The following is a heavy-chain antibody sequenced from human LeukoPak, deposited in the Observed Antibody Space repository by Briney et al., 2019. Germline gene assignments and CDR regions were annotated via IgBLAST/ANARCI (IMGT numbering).Heavy chain of an antibody. D-gene: IGHD5-18*01. CDR2: IIPIFGTA. Sequence: SVKVSCKASGGTFSSYAISWVRQAPGQGLKWMGRIIPIFGTANYAQKFQGRVTITTDESTSTAYMELSSLRSEDTAVYYCASIRYSYAEHYFDYWGQGTLVTVSS. CDR1: GGTFSSYA. CDR3: ASIRYSYAEHYFDY. V-gene: IGHV1-69*05. J-gene: IGHJ4*02.